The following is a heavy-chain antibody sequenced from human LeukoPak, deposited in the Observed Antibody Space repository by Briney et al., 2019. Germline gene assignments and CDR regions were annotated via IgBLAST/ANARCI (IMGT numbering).Heavy chain of an antibody. CDR2: ISGGGGST. CDR3: AKVRVVAAIADVWWFDP. V-gene: IGHV3-23*01. Sequence: GLSLRLSYAASGLTFSRWAKRCASRAPGRELEWGSAISGGGGSTYYAESAEGRFTGSRDNTKNTLHLQMNSLRAEGTAVYYCAKVRVVAAIADVWWFDPWGQGTLVTVSS. J-gene: IGHJ5*02. CDR1: GLTFSRWA. D-gene: IGHD2-15*01.